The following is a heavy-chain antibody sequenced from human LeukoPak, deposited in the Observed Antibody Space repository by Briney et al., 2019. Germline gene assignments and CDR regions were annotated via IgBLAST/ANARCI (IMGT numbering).Heavy chain of an antibody. V-gene: IGHV3-74*01. J-gene: IGHJ3*02. CDR1: GFSLSSFW. CDR3: ARGGPDHAFDI. Sequence: GGSLRLSCAASGFSLSSFWMYWVRQVPGEGLVYVSRVNNEGTGTTYADSVKGRFTISRDNAKNTVYLQMNSLRDEDTAVYYCARGGPDHAFDIWGQGTMVTVSS. D-gene: IGHD1-14*01. CDR2: VNNEGTGT.